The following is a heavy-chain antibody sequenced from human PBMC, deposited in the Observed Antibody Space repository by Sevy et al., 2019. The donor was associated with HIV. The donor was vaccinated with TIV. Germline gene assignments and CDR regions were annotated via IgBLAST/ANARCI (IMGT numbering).Heavy chain of an antibody. CDR3: ASSYDSGSYYFDY. J-gene: IGHJ4*02. D-gene: IGHD3-3*01. CDR1: GFTFSSYS. V-gene: IGHV3-21*01. CDR2: ISSSSSYI. Sequence: GGSLRLSCAASGFTFSSYSMNWVRQAPGKGLEWVSSISSSSSYIYYADSVKGRFTISRDNAKNSLYQQMNSLRAEDTAVYYCASSYDSGSYYFDYWGQGTLVTVSS.